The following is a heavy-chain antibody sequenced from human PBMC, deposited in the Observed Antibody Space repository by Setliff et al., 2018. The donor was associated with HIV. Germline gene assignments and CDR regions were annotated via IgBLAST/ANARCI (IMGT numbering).Heavy chain of an antibody. V-gene: IGHV4-59*12. CDR2: IYFTGSS. Sequence: LSLTCTVSGGSISTYYWSWIRQPPGKGLEWIGSIYFTGSSDNNPSLKSRVTLSVDTSKHQFSLKLSSVTAADTAVYYCASTSFYMVRGVIVTNALDIWGQGTMVTVSS. CDR3: ASTSFYMVRGVIVTNALDI. CDR1: GGSISTYY. J-gene: IGHJ3*02. D-gene: IGHD3-10*01.